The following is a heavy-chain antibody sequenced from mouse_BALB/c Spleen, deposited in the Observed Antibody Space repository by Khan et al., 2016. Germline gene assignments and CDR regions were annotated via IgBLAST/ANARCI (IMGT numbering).Heavy chain of an antibody. CDR3: TRLFCYCCSDY. CDR1: GFDFRRYW. CDR2: INPDSSTI. Sequence: EVKLLESGGGLVQPGGSLKLSCAASGFDFRRYWMSWVRQAPGRGLEWIGEINPDSSTINYTPSLKDKFIISRDNAKNTLYLQMSKVRSEDTALYYCTRLFCYCCSDYWGQGTTLTVSS. V-gene: IGHV4-1*02. D-gene: IGHD1-1*01. J-gene: IGHJ2*01.